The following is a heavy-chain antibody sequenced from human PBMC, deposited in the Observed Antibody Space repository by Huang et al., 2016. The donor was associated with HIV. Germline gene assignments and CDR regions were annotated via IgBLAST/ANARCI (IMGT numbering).Heavy chain of an antibody. CDR3: VREGNPGSSWFFGDNWFP. J-gene: IGHJ5*02. CDR1: GFSFSGYG. Sequence: EVQLLESGGGLAQPGGSLRLSCAASGFSFSGYGMRWVRQAQGRGLGLCAAIGRLGGNLFYSNSVMGRFTVSRDNSKNTLYLQMTTLRVEDTAVYFCVREGNPGSSWFFGDNWFPLGPGNPGHRLP. CDR2: IGRLGGNL. V-gene: IGHV3-23*01. D-gene: IGHD6-13*01.